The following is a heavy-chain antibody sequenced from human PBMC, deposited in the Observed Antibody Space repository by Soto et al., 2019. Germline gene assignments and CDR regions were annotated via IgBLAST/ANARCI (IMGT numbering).Heavy chain of an antibody. D-gene: IGHD3-3*01. CDR1: GFTFSSYS. Sequence: GGSLRLSCAASGFTFSSYSMNWVRQAPGKGLEWVSYISSSSSTVYYADSVKGRFTISRDNAKNSLYLQMNSLRAEDTALYYCARGPSDFWSGYYSDYWGQGTLVTVSS. V-gene: IGHV3-48*01. J-gene: IGHJ4*02. CDR2: ISSSSSTV. CDR3: ARGPSDFWSGYYSDY.